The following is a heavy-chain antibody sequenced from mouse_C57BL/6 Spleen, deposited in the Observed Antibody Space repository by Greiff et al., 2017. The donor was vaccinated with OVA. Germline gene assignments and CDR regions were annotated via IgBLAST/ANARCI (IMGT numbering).Heavy chain of an antibody. J-gene: IGHJ2*01. CDR1: GYSITSGYD. Sequence: DVKLVESGPGMVKPSQSLSLTCTVTGYSITSGYDWHWIRHFPGNKLEWMGYISYSGSTNYNPSLKSRISITHDTSKNHFFLKLNSVTTEDTATYYCARETAQGYYFDYGGQGTTLTVSS. D-gene: IGHD3-2*02. CDR2: ISYSGST. V-gene: IGHV3-1*01. CDR3: ARETAQGYYFDY.